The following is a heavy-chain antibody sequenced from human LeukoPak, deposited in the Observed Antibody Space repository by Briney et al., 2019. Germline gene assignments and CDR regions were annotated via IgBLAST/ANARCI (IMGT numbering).Heavy chain of an antibody. J-gene: IGHJ6*03. CDR3: ARVSSSLYYDFWSGYLNYYMDV. Sequence: SQTLSLTCAISGDSVSSNSAAWNWIRQSPSRGLEWLGRTYYRSKWYNDYAVSVKSRITINPDTSKNQFSLQLNSVTPEDTAVYYCARVSSSLYYDFWSGYLNYYMDVWGKGTTVTVS. CDR2: TYYRSKWYN. CDR1: GDSVSSNSAA. D-gene: IGHD3-3*01. V-gene: IGHV6-1*01.